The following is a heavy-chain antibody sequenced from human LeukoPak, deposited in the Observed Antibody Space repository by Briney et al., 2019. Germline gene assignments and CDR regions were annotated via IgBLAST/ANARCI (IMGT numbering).Heavy chain of an antibody. CDR1: GSTFGDYA. J-gene: IGHJ4*02. Sequence: PGGSLRLSCTASGSTFGDYAMSWVRQAPGKGLEWVGFIRSKAYGGTTEYAASVKGRFTISRDDSKSIAYLQMNSLKTEDTAVYYCTRNPRTAVTTFDYWGQGTLVTVSS. CDR2: IRSKAYGGTT. V-gene: IGHV3-49*04. CDR3: TRNPRTAVTTFDY. D-gene: IGHD4-17*01.